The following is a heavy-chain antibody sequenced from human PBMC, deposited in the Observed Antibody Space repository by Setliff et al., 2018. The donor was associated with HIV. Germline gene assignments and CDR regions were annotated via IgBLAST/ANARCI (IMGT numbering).Heavy chain of an antibody. CDR1: GDSINKYY. Sequence: SLTCTVSGDSINKYYWSWIRQPPGKGLEWIGFIYISGSTMYNPSLKSRVTMSLDTSKNQVSLKLTSVTAADTAVYYCARRSIVGSTRGYYYYALDVWGQGTTVTVSS. J-gene: IGHJ6*02. V-gene: IGHV4-4*09. D-gene: IGHD1-26*01. CDR3: ARRSIVGSTRGYYYYALDV. CDR2: IYISGST.